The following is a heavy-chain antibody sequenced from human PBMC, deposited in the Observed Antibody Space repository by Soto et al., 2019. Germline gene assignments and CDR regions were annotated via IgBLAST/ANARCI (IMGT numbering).Heavy chain of an antibody. D-gene: IGHD2-15*01. CDR2: ISYDGSNK. Sequence: GGSLRLSCAASGSTFSSYAMHWVRQAPGKGLEWVAVISYDGSNKYYADSVKGRFTLSRDNSKNTLYLQMNSLRAEDTAVYYCARDSIVVVVAATPEYYMDVWGKGTTVTVSS. J-gene: IGHJ6*03. V-gene: IGHV3-30-3*01. CDR1: GSTFSSYA. CDR3: ARDSIVVVVAATPEYYMDV.